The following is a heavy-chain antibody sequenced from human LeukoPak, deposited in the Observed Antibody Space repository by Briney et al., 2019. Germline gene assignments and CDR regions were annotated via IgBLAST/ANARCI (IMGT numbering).Heavy chain of an antibody. D-gene: IGHD3-22*01. CDR2: IYSGGST. CDR3: AKGRNYYDSSGNDY. CDR1: GFTVSSNY. V-gene: IGHV3-53*01. J-gene: IGHJ4*02. Sequence: GGSLRLSCAASGFTVSSNYMSWVRQAPGKGLEWVSVIYSGGSTYYADSVKGRFTISRDNSKNTLYLQMNSLRAEDTAVYYCAKGRNYYDSSGNDYWGQGTLVTVSS.